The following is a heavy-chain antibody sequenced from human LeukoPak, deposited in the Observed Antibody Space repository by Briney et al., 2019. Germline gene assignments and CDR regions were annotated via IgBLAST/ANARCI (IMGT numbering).Heavy chain of an antibody. CDR1: GGSIRGSSFY. V-gene: IGHV4-39*01. CDR2: IFYRGNT. CDR3: ARPHSRGLYCSSTSCYRTAFDY. Sequence: SETLSLTCTVSGGSIRGSSFYWGWIRQPPGGGLEFIGSIFYRGNTYYNPSLKSRVTISVDTSRNQFSLKLTSMTAADTAVYYCARPHSRGLYCSSTSCYRTAFDYWGQGTLVTVSS. J-gene: IGHJ4*02. D-gene: IGHD2-2*01.